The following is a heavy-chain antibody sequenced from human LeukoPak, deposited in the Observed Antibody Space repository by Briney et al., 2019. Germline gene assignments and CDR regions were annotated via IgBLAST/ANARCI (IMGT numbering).Heavy chain of an antibody. V-gene: IGHV3-30-3*01. Sequence: GGSLRLSCAASGFTFSSYAMHWVRQAPGKGLEWVAVISYDGSNKYYADSVKGRFTISRDNSKNTLYLQMNSLRAEDTAVYYCARGGVIAAAGPYYYYGMDVWGQGTTVTVSS. CDR1: GFTFSSYA. CDR2: ISYDGSNK. D-gene: IGHD6-13*01. CDR3: ARGGVIAAAGPYYYYGMDV. J-gene: IGHJ6*02.